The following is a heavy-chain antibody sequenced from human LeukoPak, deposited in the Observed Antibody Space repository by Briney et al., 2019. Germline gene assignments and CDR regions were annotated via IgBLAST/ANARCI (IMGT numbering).Heavy chain of an antibody. CDR1: GFTFSDHY. J-gene: IGHJ4*02. D-gene: IGHD3-10*01. CDR2: ISSRGSTI. V-gene: IGHV3-11*04. Sequence: GGSLRLSCAASGFTFSDHYMSWIRQAPGKGLEWISYISSRGSTIYYADSVKGRFTISRDNAKSSLYLQMNSLRAEDTAVYYCARVRGSYSSDYWGQGTLVTVSS. CDR3: ARVRGSYSSDY.